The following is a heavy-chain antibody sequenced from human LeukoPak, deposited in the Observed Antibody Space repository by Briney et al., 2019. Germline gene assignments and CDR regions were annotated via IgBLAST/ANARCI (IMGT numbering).Heavy chain of an antibody. V-gene: IGHV3-48*03. D-gene: IGHD5-18*01. Sequence: GGSLRLSCAASGFTFSSYEMNWVRQAPGKGLECVSYISSSGSTIYYADSVKGRFTISRDNAKNSLYLQMNSLRAEDTAVYYCARDREGTAMVHFDYWGQGTLVTVSS. CDR2: ISSSGSTI. CDR3: ARDREGTAMVHFDY. J-gene: IGHJ4*02. CDR1: GFTFSSYE.